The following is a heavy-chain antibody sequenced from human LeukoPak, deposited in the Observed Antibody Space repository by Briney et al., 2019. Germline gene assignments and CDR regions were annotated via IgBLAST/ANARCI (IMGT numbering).Heavy chain of an antibody. D-gene: IGHD3-10*01. CDR1: GFTVSSNY. CDR2: IYSGGST. CDR3: ARDLHGSGSLDY. Sequence: PGGSLRLSCAASGFTVSSNYMSWVRQAPGKGLEWVSVIYSGGSTYYADSVKGRFTIYRDNSKNTLYLQMNSLRAEDTAVYYCARDLHGSGSLDYWGQGTLVTVSS. V-gene: IGHV3-66*02. J-gene: IGHJ4*02.